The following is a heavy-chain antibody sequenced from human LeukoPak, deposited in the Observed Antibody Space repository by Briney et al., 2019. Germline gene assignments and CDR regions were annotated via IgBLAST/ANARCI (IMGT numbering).Heavy chain of an antibody. Sequence: SETLSLTCAVYGGSFSGYYWSWIRQPPGKGLEWIGEINHSGSTNYNPSLKSRVTISVDTSKNQFSLKLSSVTAADTAVYYCARGPPGSTNCFFDPWGQGTLVTVSS. CDR3: ARGPPGSTNCFFDP. D-gene: IGHD2-2*01. CDR2: INHSGST. V-gene: IGHV4-34*01. CDR1: GGSFSGYY. J-gene: IGHJ5*02.